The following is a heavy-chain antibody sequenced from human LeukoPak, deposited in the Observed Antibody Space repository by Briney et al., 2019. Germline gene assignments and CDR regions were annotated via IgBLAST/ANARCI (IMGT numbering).Heavy chain of an antibody. CDR3: ARDDMITFGGVIVNSLDY. CDR2: ISAYNGNT. V-gene: IGHV1-18*01. Sequence: ASVKVSCKASGYTFTSYGISWVRQAPGQGLEWMGWISAYNGNTNYAQKLQGRVTMTTDTSTSTAYMELRSLRSDDTAVYYCARDDMITFGGVIVNSLDYWGQGTLVTVSS. CDR1: GYTFTSYG. D-gene: IGHD3-16*02. J-gene: IGHJ4*02.